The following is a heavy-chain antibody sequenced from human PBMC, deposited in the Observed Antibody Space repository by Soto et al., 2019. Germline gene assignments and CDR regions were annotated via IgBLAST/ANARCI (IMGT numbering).Heavy chain of an antibody. CDR2: INPNSGGT. Sequence: QVQLVQSGAEVKKPGASVKVSCKASGYTFTGYYMHWVRQAPGQGLEWMVWINPNSGGTNYAQKFQGRVTMTRDTSISTAYMELSRLRSDATAVYYCARAGRTPVGLVRRGASPVFDYWGQGTLVTVSS. D-gene: IGHD6-19*01. V-gene: IGHV1-2*02. CDR1: GYTFTGYY. J-gene: IGHJ4*02. CDR3: ARAGRTPVGLVRRGASPVFDY.